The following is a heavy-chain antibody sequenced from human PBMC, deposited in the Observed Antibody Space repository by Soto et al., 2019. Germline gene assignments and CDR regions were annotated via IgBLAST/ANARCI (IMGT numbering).Heavy chain of an antibody. J-gene: IGHJ3*02. CDR3: ARTPLGDDAFDI. V-gene: IGHV4-59*08. CDR2: IYYSGST. D-gene: IGHD3-10*01. Sequence: PSETLSLTCTVSGGSINNYYWSWIRQPPGKGLEWIGYIYYSGSTNYNPSLKSRVTISVDTSKNQFSLKLSSVTAADTAVYYCARTPLGDDAFDIWGQGTMVTVSS. CDR1: GGSINNYY.